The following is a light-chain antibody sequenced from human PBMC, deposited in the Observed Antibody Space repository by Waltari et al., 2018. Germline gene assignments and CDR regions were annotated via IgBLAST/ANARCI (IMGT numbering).Light chain of an antibody. CDR2: WAS. J-gene: IGKJ2*01. Sequence: DAVMTQSPDSLAVSLGERATINCKSSQSPLKGSTNKNYLAWYQQKPGQPPKLLIYWASTREFGVPDRFSGSGSETDFTLTISDLQAEDVAVYYCQQYLYSLPEYSFGQGTKVEI. CDR1: QSPLKGSTNKNY. CDR3: QQYLYSLPEYS. V-gene: IGKV4-1*01.